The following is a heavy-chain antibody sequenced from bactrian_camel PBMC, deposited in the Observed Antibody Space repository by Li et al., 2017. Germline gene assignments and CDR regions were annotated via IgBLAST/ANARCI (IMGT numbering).Heavy chain of an antibody. Sequence: HVQLVESGGGSVQAGGSLMLSCTAFGLTFEGGHQGWYREAPGNEFELVSSIAPDGSKWYADSVQGRFPISRDNAKNTLYLQMNGLKAEDTAMYYCAAGRLRGKDWRLPHEYRYRGQGTQVTVS. CDR3: AAGRLRGKDWRLPHEYRY. D-gene: IGHD5*01. J-gene: IGHJ4*01. V-gene: IGHV3S55*01. CDR1: GLTFEGGH. CDR2: IAPDGSK.